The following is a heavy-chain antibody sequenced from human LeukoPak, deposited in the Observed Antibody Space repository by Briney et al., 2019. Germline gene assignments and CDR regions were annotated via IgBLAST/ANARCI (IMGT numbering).Heavy chain of an antibody. CDR3: ARATAYDSSGYVRY. D-gene: IGHD3-22*01. J-gene: IGHJ4*02. CDR1: GFTFSSYA. CDR2: ISYDGSNK. V-gene: IGHV3-30-3*01. Sequence: GGSLRLSCAASGFTFSSYAMHWVRQAPGKGLEWVAVISYDGSNKYYADSVKGRFTISRDNSKNTLYLQMNSLRAEDTAVYYCARATAYDSSGYVRYWGQETLVTVSS.